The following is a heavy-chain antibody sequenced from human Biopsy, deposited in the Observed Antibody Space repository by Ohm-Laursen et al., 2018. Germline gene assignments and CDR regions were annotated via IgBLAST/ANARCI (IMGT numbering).Heavy chain of an antibody. CDR2: INHSGRT. CDR3: VRGVDYYDPYHYYALDV. J-gene: IGHJ6*02. D-gene: IGHD3-22*01. V-gene: IGHV4-34*01. CDR1: GESFNGYY. Sequence: TLSLTCAVYGESFNGYYWSWIRQTPGKGLEWIGEINHSGRTNYNQSLKSRVTISVDTSKNQFSLKVRSVTAADTAVYYCVRGVDYYDPYHYYALDVWGQGTTVTVSS.